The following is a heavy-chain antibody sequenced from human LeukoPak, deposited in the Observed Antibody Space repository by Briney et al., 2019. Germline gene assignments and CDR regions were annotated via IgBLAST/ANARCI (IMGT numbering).Heavy chain of an antibody. CDR3: ARGLTTVTSYYYHYYMDV. D-gene: IGHD4-11*01. J-gene: IGHJ6*03. CDR2: ISRSGSTI. CDR1: GFTFSDYY. Sequence: GGSLRLSCAASGFTFSDYYMSWIRQAPGKGLEWFSYISRSGSTIYYADSVKGRFTISRDNAKNSLYLQMNSLRAEDTAVYYCARGLTTVTSYYYHYYMDVWGKGTTVTVSS. V-gene: IGHV3-11*01.